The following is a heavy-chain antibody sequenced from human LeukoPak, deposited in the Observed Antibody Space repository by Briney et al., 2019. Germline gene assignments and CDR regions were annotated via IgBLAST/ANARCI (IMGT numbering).Heavy chain of an antibody. V-gene: IGHV3-23*01. J-gene: IGHJ4*02. D-gene: IGHD5-12*01. CDR1: GFTFSSYA. CDR3: ANSYDGSRYIFDY. Sequence: GGSLRLSCAASGFTFSSYAMSWVRQAPGKGLEGVSGISVSGGSTYYADSVKGRFTISRDNSKNTLYLQMDSLRAEDTAIYYCANSYDGSRYIFDYWGQGTLVTVSS. CDR2: ISVSGGST.